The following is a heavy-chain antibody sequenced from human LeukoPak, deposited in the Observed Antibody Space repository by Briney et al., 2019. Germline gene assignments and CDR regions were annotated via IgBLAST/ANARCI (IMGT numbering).Heavy chain of an antibody. V-gene: IGHV4-59*01. CDR3: ARDSSTVTTRHFGY. Sequence: PSETLSLTCTVSGGSINNYYWTWIRQPPGKGLECIGYVYYTGSTYYNPSLKSRVTISVDTSKNQFSLKLNSVTAADTAVYYCARDSSTVTTRHFGYWGQGTLVTVSS. D-gene: IGHD4-17*01. J-gene: IGHJ4*02. CDR1: GGSINNYY. CDR2: VYYTGST.